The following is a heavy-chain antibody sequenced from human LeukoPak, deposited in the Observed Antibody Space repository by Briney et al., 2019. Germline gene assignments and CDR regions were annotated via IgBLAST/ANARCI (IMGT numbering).Heavy chain of an antibody. CDR3: ARVGLNYYDSSGYYVDY. J-gene: IGHJ4*02. V-gene: IGHV4-34*01. D-gene: IGHD3-22*01. Sequence: SETLSLTCAVYGGSFSGYYWSWIRQPPGKGLEWIGEINHSGSTNYNPSLKSRVTISVDTSKNQFSLKLSSVTAADTAVYYCARVGLNYYDSSGYYVDYWGQGTLVTVS. CDR1: GGSFSGYY. CDR2: INHSGST.